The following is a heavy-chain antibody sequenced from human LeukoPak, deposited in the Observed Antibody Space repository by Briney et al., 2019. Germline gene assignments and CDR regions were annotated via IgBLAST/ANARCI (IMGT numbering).Heavy chain of an antibody. V-gene: IGHV5-51*01. CDR2: IYPGDSDT. CDR1: GYSFTSYW. CDR3: ARLLSSGYYPYYFDY. Sequence: GESLKISCKGSGYSFTSYWIGWVRQMPGKGLEWMGIIYPGDSDTRYSPSFQGQVTISADKSISTAYLQWSSLKASDTAMHYCARLLSSGYYPYYFDYWGQGTLVTVSS. D-gene: IGHD3-22*01. J-gene: IGHJ4*02.